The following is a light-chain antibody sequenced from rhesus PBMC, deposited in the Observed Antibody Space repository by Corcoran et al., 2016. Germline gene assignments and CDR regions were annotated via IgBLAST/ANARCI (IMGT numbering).Light chain of an antibody. CDR1: QSLLYSSNNKNY. V-gene: IGKV4-1*01. CDR2: WAS. CDR3: QQYYSSPWT. Sequence: DIVMTQSPDSLAVSLGERVTINCKSSQSLLYSSNNKNYLAWYQQNPGQVSKLLIYWASTRESGVPNRFSGRGLGTDFTLTISGLQAEDVAVYYCQQYYSSPWTFGQGTKVEIK. J-gene: IGKJ1*01.